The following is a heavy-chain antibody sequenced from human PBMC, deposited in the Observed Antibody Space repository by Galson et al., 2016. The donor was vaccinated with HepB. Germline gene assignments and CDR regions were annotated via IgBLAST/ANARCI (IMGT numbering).Heavy chain of an antibody. CDR3: ARDVGCHSWDAFNI. J-gene: IGHJ3*02. D-gene: IGHD3-16*01. CDR2: ISAYNGHT. V-gene: IGHV1-18*04. CDR1: GYTFTSYG. Sequence: SVKVSCKASGYTFTSYGISWVRQAPGKGLEWMGWISAYNGHTNYAQKLKGRVTMTTDTSTSTAYMDLRSLRSDDTAVYYCARDVGCHSWDAFNIWGQGTMVTVAS.